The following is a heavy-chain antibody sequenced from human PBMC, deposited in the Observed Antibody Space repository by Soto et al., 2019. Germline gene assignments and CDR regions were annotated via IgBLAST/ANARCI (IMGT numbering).Heavy chain of an antibody. J-gene: IGHJ5*02. V-gene: IGHV5-51*01. CDR1: GYSFTSYW. D-gene: IGHD3-10*01. Sequence: GESLKISCKGSGYSFTSYWIGWVRQMPGKGLEWMGIIYPGDSDTRYSPSFQGQVTISADKAISTAYLQWSSLKASDTAMYYCARRTFATYYYGSGSYSPQNNHNNWFDPWGQGTLVTVSS. CDR2: IYPGDSDT. CDR3: ARRTFATYYYGSGSYSPQNNHNNWFDP.